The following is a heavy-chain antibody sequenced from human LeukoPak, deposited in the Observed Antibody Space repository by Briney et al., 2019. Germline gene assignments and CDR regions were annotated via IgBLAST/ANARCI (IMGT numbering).Heavy chain of an antibody. CDR2: ISGSGGST. V-gene: IGHV3-23*01. Sequence: PGGSLRLSCAASGFTFSSYAMSWVRQAPGKGLEWVSAISGSGGSTYYADSVKGRFTISRDNSKNTLYLQMNSLRAEDTAVYYCAKVPGSGFLEWLLAPFDYWGQGTLVTVSS. CDR1: GFTFSSYA. D-gene: IGHD3-3*01. J-gene: IGHJ4*02. CDR3: AKVPGSGFLEWLLAPFDY.